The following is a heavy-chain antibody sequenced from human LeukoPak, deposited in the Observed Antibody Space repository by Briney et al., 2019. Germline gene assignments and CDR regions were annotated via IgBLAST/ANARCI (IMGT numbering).Heavy chain of an antibody. CDR3: AKGGSTSPNGINDY. D-gene: IGHD2-2*01. Sequence: PGGSLRLSCAASGFTFSGYAMSWVRQAPGKGLEWVSAISAGSSTYYADSVKGRFTISRDNSENTLYLQMNSLRAEDTAVYYCAKGGSTSPNGINDYWGQGTLVTVSS. CDR1: GFTFSGYA. CDR2: ISAGSST. V-gene: IGHV3-23*01. J-gene: IGHJ4*02.